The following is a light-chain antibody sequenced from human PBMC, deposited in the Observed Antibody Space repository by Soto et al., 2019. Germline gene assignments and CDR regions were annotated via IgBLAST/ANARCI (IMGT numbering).Light chain of an antibody. CDR1: SSDVGGSNY. J-gene: IGLJ1*01. CDR2: EVS. V-gene: IGLV2-14*01. CDR3: SSYTSSSTRV. Sequence: QSALTQPASVSGSPGQSITISCTGTSSDVGGSNYVSWYQQHPGKAHKLMIYEVSNRPSGVSNRFSGSKSGNTASLTISGLQAEDEADYYCSSYTSSSTRVFGTGTKVTVL.